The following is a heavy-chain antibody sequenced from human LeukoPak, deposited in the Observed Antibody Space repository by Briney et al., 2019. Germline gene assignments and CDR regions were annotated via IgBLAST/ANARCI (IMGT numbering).Heavy chain of an antibody. CDR2: ISYDGSNK. Sequence: GRSLRLSCAASGFTFSSYAMHWVRQAPGKGLEWVAVISYDGSNKYYADSVKGRFTISRDNSKNTLYLQMNSLRAEDTAVYYCARDSYYYDSSGYGDWGQGTLVTVPS. J-gene: IGHJ4*02. CDR3: ARDSYYYDSSGYGD. D-gene: IGHD3-22*01. CDR1: GFTFSSYA. V-gene: IGHV3-30-3*01.